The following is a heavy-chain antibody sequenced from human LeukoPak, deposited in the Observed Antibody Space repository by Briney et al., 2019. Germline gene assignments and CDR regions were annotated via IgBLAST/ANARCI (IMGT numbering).Heavy chain of an antibody. Sequence: GGSLRLSCTASGFTVSSNYMSWVRQAPGKGLEWVSAISGSGGSTYYADSVKGRFTISRDNSKNTLYLQMNSLRAEDTAVYYCAKGKPGVIVVVVAASPDYWGQGTLVTVSS. CDR1: GFTVSSNY. CDR3: AKGKPGVIVVVVAASPDY. V-gene: IGHV3-23*01. J-gene: IGHJ4*02. CDR2: ISGSGGST. D-gene: IGHD2-15*01.